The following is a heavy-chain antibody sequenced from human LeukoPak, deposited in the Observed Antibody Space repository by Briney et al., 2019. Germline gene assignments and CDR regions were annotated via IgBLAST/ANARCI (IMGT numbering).Heavy chain of an antibody. CDR3: ARHASSPAMLQSEQIDY. CDR2: IYYSGST. J-gene: IGHJ4*02. V-gene: IGHV4-39*01. Sequence: PSETLSLTCTVSGGSISSSSFNWGWIRQPPGKGLEWIGSIYYSGSTYYNPSLKSRVTISVDTSRNQFSLKLTSVTAADTAVYYCARHASSPAMLQSEQIDYWGQGTLVTVSS. D-gene: IGHD1/OR15-1a*01. CDR1: GGSISSSSFN.